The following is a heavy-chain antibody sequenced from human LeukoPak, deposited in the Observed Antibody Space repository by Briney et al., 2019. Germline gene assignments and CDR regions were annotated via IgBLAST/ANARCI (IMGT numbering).Heavy chain of an antibody. CDR1: GFTFNTYA. J-gene: IGHJ4*01. CDR3: ASGDAYNVIDF. V-gene: IGHV3-30-3*01. D-gene: IGHD5-24*01. CDR2: ISHDGYNK. Sequence: GGSLRLSCAASGFTFNTYAIHWVRQAPGKGLEWVTVISHDGYNKYYADSVKGRFTISRDNSKNTLYLQMNSLRAEDTAVYYCASGDAYNVIDFWGQGTLVTVSS.